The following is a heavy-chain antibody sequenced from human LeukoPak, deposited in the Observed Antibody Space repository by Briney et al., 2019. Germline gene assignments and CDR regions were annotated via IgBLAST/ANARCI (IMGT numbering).Heavy chain of an antibody. Sequence: GGSLRLSCAASGFTFSSYGVSWVRQAPGKGLEWVSAISGSGGSTYYADSVKGRFTTSRDNSKNTLYLQMNSLRAEDTAVYYCAKAPLTTVTTRGDWDQGTLVTVSS. CDR2: ISGSGGST. V-gene: IGHV3-23*01. J-gene: IGHJ4*02. CDR3: AKAPLTTVTTRGD. D-gene: IGHD4-17*01. CDR1: GFTFSSYG.